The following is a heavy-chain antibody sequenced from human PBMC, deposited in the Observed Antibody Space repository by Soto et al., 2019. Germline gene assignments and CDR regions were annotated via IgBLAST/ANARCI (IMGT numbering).Heavy chain of an antibody. D-gene: IGHD6-13*01. J-gene: IGHJ6*02. V-gene: IGHV4-30-4*01. Sequence: SETLSLTCTVSGGSISSGDYYWSWVRQPPGKGLEWIGYIYYSGSTYYNPSLKSRVTISVDTSKNQFSLKLSSVTAADTAVYYCARDEAAAGYYGMDVWGQGTTVTVSS. CDR1: GGSISSGDYY. CDR2: IYYSGST. CDR3: ARDEAAAGYYGMDV.